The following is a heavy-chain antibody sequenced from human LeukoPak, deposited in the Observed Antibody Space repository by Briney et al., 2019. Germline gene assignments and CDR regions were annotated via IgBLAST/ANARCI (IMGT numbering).Heavy chain of an antibody. CDR1: GFTFSGYA. CDR3: ARVGYYASGPFSYFDY. Sequence: GRSLRLSCAASGFTFSGYAMHWVRQAPGKGLEWVAVISYDGSNEYYADSVKGRFTISRDNSKNTLYLQMNSLSVQDTAVYYCARVGYYASGPFSYFDYWGQGTLVTVSS. D-gene: IGHD3-10*01. CDR2: ISYDGSNE. J-gene: IGHJ4*02. V-gene: IGHV3-30-3*01.